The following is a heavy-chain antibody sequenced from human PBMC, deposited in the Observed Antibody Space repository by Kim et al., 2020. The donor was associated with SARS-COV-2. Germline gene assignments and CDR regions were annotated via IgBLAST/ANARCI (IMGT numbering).Heavy chain of an antibody. CDR3: ARRITKNWFDP. V-gene: IGHV4-59*08. Sequence: TNYNPSLKSRVTISVDTSKNQFSLKLSSVTAADTAVYYCARRITKNWFDPWGQGTLVTVSS. D-gene: IGHD3-10*01. CDR2: T. J-gene: IGHJ5*02.